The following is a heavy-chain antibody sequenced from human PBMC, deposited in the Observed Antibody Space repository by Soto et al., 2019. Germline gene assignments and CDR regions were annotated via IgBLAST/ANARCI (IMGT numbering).Heavy chain of an antibody. V-gene: IGHV3-30-3*01. CDR2: ISHNDEPKI. CDR1: GFSFKNYA. CDR3: ARGVRAETYYNAFDY. D-gene: IGHD3-10*01. J-gene: IGHJ4*01. Sequence: QVQLVESGGGVVKPGSSLRLSCAASGFSFKNYAFNWVRQAPGKGLEWVALISHNDEPKIFYADSVQGRFTISRDNFKNTVYLQMNSLRDEDTAVYHCARGVRAETYYNAFDYWGQGSQVTVSS.